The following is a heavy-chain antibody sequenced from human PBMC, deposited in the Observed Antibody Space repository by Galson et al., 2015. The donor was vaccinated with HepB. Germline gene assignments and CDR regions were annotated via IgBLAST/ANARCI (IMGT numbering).Heavy chain of an antibody. Sequence: ETLSLTCAVYGGSFSGYYWNWIRQPPGKGLEWIGEINHSGSTNYNPSLKSRVTILVDTSKNQFSLRLSSVTAADTAVYYCARGLTYDTTGALLPHFDYWGQGSLVTVSS. CDR1: GGSFSGYY. J-gene: IGHJ4*02. CDR3: ARGLTYDTTGALLPHFDY. V-gene: IGHV4-34*01. CDR2: INHSGST. D-gene: IGHD3-22*01.